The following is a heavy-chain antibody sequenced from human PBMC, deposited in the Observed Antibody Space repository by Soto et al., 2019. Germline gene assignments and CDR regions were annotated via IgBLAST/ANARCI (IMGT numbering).Heavy chain of an antibody. J-gene: IGHJ4*02. Sequence: PGGSLRLSCAASGFTSSNAWMSWVRQAPGKGLEWVGRIKSKVDSATTDYAAPVKGRFSISRDDSRNTLYLQMNSLKIEDTAVYYCTTDDPINRNWGQGTLVTVSS. CDR2: IKSKVDSATT. V-gene: IGHV3-15*01. CDR1: GFTSSNAW. CDR3: TTDDPINRN.